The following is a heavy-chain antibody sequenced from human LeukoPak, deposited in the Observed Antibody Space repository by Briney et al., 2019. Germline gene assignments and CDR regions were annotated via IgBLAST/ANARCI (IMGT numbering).Heavy chain of an antibody. CDR2: IYYSGST. D-gene: IGHD4-17*01. V-gene: IGHV4-59*08. CDR1: GGSISSYY. CDR3: ATNRHDYGDYYYYGMDV. Sequence: PSETLSLTCTVSGGSISSYYWSWIRQPPGKGLEWIGYIYYSGSTNYNPSLKSRVTISVDTSKNQFSLKLSPVTAADTAVYYCATNRHDYGDYYYYGMDVWGQGTTVTVSS. J-gene: IGHJ6*02.